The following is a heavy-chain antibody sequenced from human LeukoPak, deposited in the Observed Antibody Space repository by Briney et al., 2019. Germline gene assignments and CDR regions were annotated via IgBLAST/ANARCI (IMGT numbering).Heavy chain of an antibody. Sequence: GGSLRLSCAASGFTFSSYGMHWVRQAPGKGLEWVAVISYDGSNKYYADSVKGRFTISRDNAKNSLYLQMNSLRAEDTAVYYCARGELRYFDWLFRPYDYWGQGTLVTVSS. V-gene: IGHV3-30*03. J-gene: IGHJ4*02. CDR3: ARGELRYFDWLFRPYDY. CDR2: ISYDGSNK. D-gene: IGHD3-9*01. CDR1: GFTFSSYG.